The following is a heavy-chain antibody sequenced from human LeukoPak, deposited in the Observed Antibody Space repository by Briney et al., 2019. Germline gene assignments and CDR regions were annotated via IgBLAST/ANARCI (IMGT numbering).Heavy chain of an antibody. CDR1: GFTFGSYW. V-gene: IGHV3-7*04. Sequence: GGSLRLSCAASGFTFGSYWMSWVRQAPGKGLEWVACIKHDGSEKYYADSVEGRFTISRDNAKNSVHLQMNSLRAEDTAVYSCARYIRAFDFWGQGTLVIVSS. J-gene: IGHJ4*02. CDR2: IKHDGSEK. CDR3: ARYIRAFDF.